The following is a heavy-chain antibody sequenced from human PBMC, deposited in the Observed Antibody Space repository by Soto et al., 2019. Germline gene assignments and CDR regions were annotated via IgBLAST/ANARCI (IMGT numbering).Heavy chain of an antibody. CDR3: ARQRGHGYYYDSSAYFPDY. Sequence: PSETLSLTCTVSGGSISSGCYYWSWIRQPPGKGLEWIGSIYYSGSTYYNPSLKSRVTISADTSKNQFSLKLNSVTAADTAVYYCARQRGHGYYYDSSAYFPDYWGQGTPVTVSS. V-gene: IGHV4-39*01. D-gene: IGHD3-22*01. J-gene: IGHJ4*02. CDR1: GGSISSGCYY. CDR2: IYYSGST.